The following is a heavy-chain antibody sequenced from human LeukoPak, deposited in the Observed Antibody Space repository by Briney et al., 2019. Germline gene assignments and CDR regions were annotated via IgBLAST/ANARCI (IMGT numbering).Heavy chain of an antibody. D-gene: IGHD3-3*01. V-gene: IGHV5-51*01. CDR2: IYPGDSDT. CDR1: GYSFTSYW. CDR3: ATLRDFWVDY. Sequence: PGESLKISCKGSGYSFTSYWIGWVRQMPGKGLEWMGIIYPGDSDTGYSPSFQGQVTVSADKSISTAYLQWSSLTASDTAMYCCATLRDFWVDYWGQGTLVTVSS. J-gene: IGHJ4*02.